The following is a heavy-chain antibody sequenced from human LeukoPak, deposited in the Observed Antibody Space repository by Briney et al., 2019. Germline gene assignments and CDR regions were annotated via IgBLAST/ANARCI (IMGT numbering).Heavy chain of an antibody. V-gene: IGHV4-59*01. D-gene: IGHD6-13*01. CDR3: ARVSSVAGISPHYFDY. CDR1: GDSISGYY. Sequence: PSETLSLTCTVSGDSISGYYWSWIRQPPGKALEWIGYIYYSGSTNYNPSLKSRVTISGDTSKNQFYLKLSSVTPADTAVYYCARVSSVAGISPHYFDYWGLGTLVTVSS. J-gene: IGHJ4*02. CDR2: IYYSGST.